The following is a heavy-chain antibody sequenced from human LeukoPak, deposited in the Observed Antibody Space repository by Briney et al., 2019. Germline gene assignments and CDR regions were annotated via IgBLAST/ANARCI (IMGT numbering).Heavy chain of an antibody. J-gene: IGHJ5*02. CDR2: ISSSSSYI. CDR1: GFTFSSYS. V-gene: IGHV3-21*04. Sequence: PGGSLRLSCAASGFTFSSYSMNWVRQAPGKGLEWVSSISSSSSYIYYADSVKGRFTISRDNAKNSLYLQMNSLRAEDTAVYYCARGRRILGYCSSTSCYVFFAPWGQETLVTVSS. CDR3: ARGRRILGYCSSTSCYVFFAP. D-gene: IGHD2-2*01.